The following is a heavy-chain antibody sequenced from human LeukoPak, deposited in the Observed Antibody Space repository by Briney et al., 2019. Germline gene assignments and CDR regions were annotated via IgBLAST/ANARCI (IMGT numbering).Heavy chain of an antibody. D-gene: IGHD6-19*01. CDR2: ISTSDSTI. CDR1: GLTYRSCE. V-gene: IGHV3-48*03. J-gene: IGHJ5*02. Sequence: PGGSLRLSCAASGLTYRSCEMNSVRQAPGKGLEWVSYISTSDSTIYYADSVKGRFTISRDNAKSPLYLQMDSLRVEDTGIYYCARDLGTHGGYVDPWGQGTLVTVSS. CDR3: ARDLGTHGGYVDP.